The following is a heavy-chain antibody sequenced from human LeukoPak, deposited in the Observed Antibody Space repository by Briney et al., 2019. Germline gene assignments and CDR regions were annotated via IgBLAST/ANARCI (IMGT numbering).Heavy chain of an antibody. CDR3: ARDGSSWSDWFDP. V-gene: IGHV3-21*01. CDR2: ISSGSSYI. CDR1: GFTFSSYS. D-gene: IGHD6-13*01. J-gene: IGHJ5*02. Sequence: GGSLRLSCAASGFTFSSYSMNWVRQAPGKGLEWVSSISSGSSYIYYADSVKGRFTISRDNAKNSLYLQMNSLRAEDTAVYYCARDGSSWSDWFDPWGQGTLVTVSS.